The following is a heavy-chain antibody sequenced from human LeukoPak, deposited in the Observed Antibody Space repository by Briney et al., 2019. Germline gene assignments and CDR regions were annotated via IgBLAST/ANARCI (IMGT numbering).Heavy chain of an antibody. CDR1: GFTFSSYA. CDR3: AKSPSLQAFDV. CDR2: LSGSGGST. J-gene: IGHJ3*01. Sequence: GGSLRLSYAASGFTFSSYAMSWVRHAPGKGLEWVSALSGSGGSTYYPDSVKGRFTISRDNSKNTLYLQMNSLRAEDTALYYCAKSPSLQAFDVWGQGTTVSVSS. V-gene: IGHV3-23*01.